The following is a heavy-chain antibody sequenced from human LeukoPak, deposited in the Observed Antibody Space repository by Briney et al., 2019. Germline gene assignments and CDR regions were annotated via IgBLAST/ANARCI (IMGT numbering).Heavy chain of an antibody. CDR2: INPNSGGT. D-gene: IGHD2-15*01. V-gene: IGHV1-2*02. Sequence: GASVKVSCKASGYTFTGYYMHWVRQAPGQGLEWMGWINPNSGGTNYAQKFQGRVTMTRDTSISTAYMELSRLRSDDTAVYYCARKLIPDSYGMDVWGQGTTVTVSS. CDR3: ARKLIPDSYGMDV. J-gene: IGHJ6*02. CDR1: GYTFTGYY.